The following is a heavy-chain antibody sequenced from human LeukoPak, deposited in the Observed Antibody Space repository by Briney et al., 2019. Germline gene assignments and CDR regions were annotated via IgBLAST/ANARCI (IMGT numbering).Heavy chain of an antibody. Sequence: PGGSLRLSCAASGFTFSSYSMNWVRQAPGKGLEWVSSISSSSSYIYYADSVKGRFTISRDNAKNSLYLQMNSLRAEDTAVYYCARDDADSSGWYSAEYFQHWGQGTLVTVSS. CDR1: GFTFSSYS. CDR3: ARDDADSSGWYSAEYFQH. D-gene: IGHD6-19*01. J-gene: IGHJ1*01. CDR2: ISSSSSYI. V-gene: IGHV3-21*04.